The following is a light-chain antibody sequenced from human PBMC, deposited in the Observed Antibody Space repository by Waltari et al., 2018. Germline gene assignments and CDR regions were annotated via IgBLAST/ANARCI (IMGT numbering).Light chain of an antibody. CDR2: DVS. V-gene: IGLV2-14*03. J-gene: IGLJ3*02. CDR1: SSDGGDYYY. CDR3: NSYTDTTWV. Sequence: QSVLTQPASVSGSPGQTITISCTGTSSDGGDYYYVSWYQQHPGTAPKVLIYDVSKRPSGVSNRFSGSKSGNTAFLTIFGLQPEDEADYYCNSYTDTTWVFGGGTKLTVL.